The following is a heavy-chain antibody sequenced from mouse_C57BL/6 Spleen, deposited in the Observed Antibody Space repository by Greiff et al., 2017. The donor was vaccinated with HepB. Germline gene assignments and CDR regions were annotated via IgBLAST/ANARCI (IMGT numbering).Heavy chain of an antibody. CDR2: ISSGGSYT. Sequence: EVKLVESGGDLVKPGGSLKLSCAASGFTFSSYGMSWVRQTPDKRLEWVATISSGGSYTYYPDSVKGRFTISRDNAKNTLYLQMSSLKSEDTAMYHCARQDYYGPYAMDYWGQGTSVTVSS. CDR3: ARQDYYGPYAMDY. J-gene: IGHJ4*01. CDR1: GFTFSSYG. V-gene: IGHV5-6*02. D-gene: IGHD1-1*01.